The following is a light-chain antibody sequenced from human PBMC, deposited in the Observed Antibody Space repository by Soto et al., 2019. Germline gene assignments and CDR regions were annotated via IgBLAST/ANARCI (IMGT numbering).Light chain of an antibody. Sequence: EVVLTQSPVTLSLSPGERATLSCRASQSFRGLLAWYQQKPSQAPRLLIYDAYNRATGIPPRLSGSGSGTDFTLTISSLEPEDSAVYYCQQRHMWPITFGQGTRLEIK. CDR1: QSFRGL. CDR2: DAY. CDR3: QQRHMWPIT. V-gene: IGKV3-11*01. J-gene: IGKJ5*01.